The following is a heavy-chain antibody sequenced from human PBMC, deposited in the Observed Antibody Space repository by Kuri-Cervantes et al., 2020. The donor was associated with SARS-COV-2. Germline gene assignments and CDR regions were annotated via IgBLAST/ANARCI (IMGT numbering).Heavy chain of an antibody. Sequence: LSLTCAVYGGSFSGYYWSWIRQPPGKGLEWVSYISSSGNNMYYADSVKGRFTISRDDAKNSLHLQMNSLRAEDTAVYYCARDPANTASIDYWGQGTLVTVSS. D-gene: IGHD5-18*01. J-gene: IGHJ4*02. CDR2: ISSSGNNM. CDR3: ARDPANTASIDY. CDR1: GGSFSGYY. V-gene: IGHV3-11*04.